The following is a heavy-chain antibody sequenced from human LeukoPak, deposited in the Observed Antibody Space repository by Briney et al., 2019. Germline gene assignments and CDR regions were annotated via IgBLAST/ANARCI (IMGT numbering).Heavy chain of an antibody. V-gene: IGHV4-59*05. J-gene: IGHJ4*02. CDR3: ARHLLTNYYGSGSYYPFDY. D-gene: IGHD3-10*01. CDR2: VFYSGSI. Sequence: SETLSLTCTVSGGSMSTYYWTWIRQPPGKGLEWIGSVFYSGSIYYKSSLKSRLTLSADTSKSQFSLKLNSVTAADTAVYYCARHLLTNYYGSGSYYPFDYWGQGTLVTVSS. CDR1: GGSMSTYY.